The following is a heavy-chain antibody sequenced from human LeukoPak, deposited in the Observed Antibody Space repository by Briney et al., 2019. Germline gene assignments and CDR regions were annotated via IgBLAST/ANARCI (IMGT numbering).Heavy chain of an antibody. D-gene: IGHD3-22*01. V-gene: IGHV1-24*01. CDR3: ATDRPNTYYYDSSGYYVT. CDR1: GYTLTELS. J-gene: IGHJ5*02. CDR2: FDPEDGET. Sequence: GASVKVSCKVSGYTLTELSMHWVRQAPGKGLEWMGGFDPEDGETIYAQKFQGRVTMTEDTSTDTAYIELSSLRSEDTAVYYCATDRPNTYYYDSSGYYVTWGQGTLVTVSS.